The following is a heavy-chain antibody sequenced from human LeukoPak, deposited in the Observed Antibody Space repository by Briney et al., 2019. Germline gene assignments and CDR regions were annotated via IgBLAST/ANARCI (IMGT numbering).Heavy chain of an antibody. J-gene: IGHJ4*02. Sequence: ASVKVSCKASGYTFTGYYIHWVRQAPGQGLEWMGWINPNTGGTKFAQNFQGRVTMTGDTSISTAYMELGRLSSDDTAVYYCARVGNYYDTSGYYGDRVYWGQGTLVTVSS. CDR3: ARVGNYYDTSGYYGDRVY. D-gene: IGHD3-22*01. CDR2: INPNTGGT. V-gene: IGHV1-2*02. CDR1: GYTFTGYY.